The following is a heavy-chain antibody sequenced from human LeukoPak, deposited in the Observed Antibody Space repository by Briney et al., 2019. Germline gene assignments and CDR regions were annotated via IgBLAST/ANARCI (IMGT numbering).Heavy chain of an antibody. CDR2: IYPGDSGT. V-gene: IGHV5-51*01. D-gene: IGHD3-16*01. CDR3: ARRSSSGGYYFDY. CDR1: GYSFTNYW. Sequence: PGESLKISCKGSGYSFTNYWIGWVRQMPGKGLEWMGIIYPGDSGTRYSPSFQGQVTISADKSISTAYLQWSSLKASDTAMYYCARRSSSGGYYFDYWGQGTLVTVSS. J-gene: IGHJ4*02.